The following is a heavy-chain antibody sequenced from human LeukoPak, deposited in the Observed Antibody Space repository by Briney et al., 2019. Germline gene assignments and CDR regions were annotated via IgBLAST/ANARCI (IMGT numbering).Heavy chain of an antibody. J-gene: IGHJ4*02. CDR1: GGSVSSGSYY. CDR3: ARAPGIVGTTPFGNY. V-gene: IGHV4-61*03. CDR2: IYYSGST. Sequence: SEALSLTCSVFGGSVSSGSYYWSWIRQSPGKGLEWIGCIYYSGSTNYNPSLRGRVAMSIDTSKNRFSLRLISVTAADAAIYYCARAPGIVGTTPFGNYWGRGTLVTVSS. D-gene: IGHD1-26*01.